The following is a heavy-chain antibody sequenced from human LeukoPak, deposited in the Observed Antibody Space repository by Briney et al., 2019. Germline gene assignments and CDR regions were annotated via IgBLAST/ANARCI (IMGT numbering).Heavy chain of an antibody. D-gene: IGHD4-23*01. V-gene: IGHV4-34*01. CDR3: GRADGANSVGDV. Sequence: SETLSLTCAVYGGSFSDYYWNWIRQPPGKGLEWIGEINHSGSTNYNPSLKSRVTISVDTSKSQFSLKLSSVTDADTAVYYCGRADGANSVGDVWGKGTTVTISS. J-gene: IGHJ6*04. CDR2: INHSGST. CDR1: GGSFSDYY.